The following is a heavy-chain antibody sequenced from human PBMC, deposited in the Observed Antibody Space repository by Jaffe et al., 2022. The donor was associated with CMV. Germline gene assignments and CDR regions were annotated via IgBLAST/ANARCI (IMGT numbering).Heavy chain of an antibody. D-gene: IGHD5-18*01. CDR2: ISYDGSNK. Sequence: QVQLVESGGGVVQPGRSLRLSCAASGFTFSSYGMHWVRQAPGKGLEWVAVISYDGSNKYYADSVKGRFTISRDNSKNTLYLQMNSLRAEDTAVYYCANAEVEHDTAMVYDPDYYYYGMDVWGQGTTVTVSS. CDR1: GFTFSSYG. J-gene: IGHJ6*02. CDR3: ANAEVEHDTAMVYDPDYYYYGMDV. V-gene: IGHV3-30*18.